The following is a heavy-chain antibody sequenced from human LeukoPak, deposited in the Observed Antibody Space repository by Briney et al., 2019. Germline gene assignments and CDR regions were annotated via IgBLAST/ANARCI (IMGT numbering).Heavy chain of an antibody. CDR1: GSSVSSKSTA. CDR2: TCYRSKWHN. D-gene: IGHD6-6*01. Sequence: SQTLSLTCAISGSSVSSKSTAWNWIRLSPSGGLEWLGRTCYRSKWHNDYAVSVKSRITINPDISKNQFSLQLNSVTPEDTAVYYCARESSSSWGYFDYWGQGSLVTVSS. V-gene: IGHV6-1*01. J-gene: IGHJ4*02. CDR3: ARESSSSWGYFDY.